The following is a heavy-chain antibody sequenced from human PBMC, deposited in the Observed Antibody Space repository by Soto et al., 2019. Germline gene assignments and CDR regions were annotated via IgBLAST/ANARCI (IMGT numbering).Heavy chain of an antibody. V-gene: IGHV3-23*01. CDR1: GFTFSSYA. J-gene: IGHJ4*02. CDR2: ISGSGGST. Sequence: EVQLLESGGGLVQPGGSLRLSCAASGFTFSSYAMSWVRQAPGKGLEWVSAISGSGGSTYYADSVKGRFTISRDNSKNTLYLQMNSLRAEDTAVYFCAITILAYCGGDCYSSFDYWGQGTLVTVSS. D-gene: IGHD2-21*02. CDR3: AITILAYCGGDCYSSFDY.